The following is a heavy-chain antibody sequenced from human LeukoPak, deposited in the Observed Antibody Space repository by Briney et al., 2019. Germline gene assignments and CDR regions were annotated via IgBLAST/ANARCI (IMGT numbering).Heavy chain of an antibody. V-gene: IGHV4-59*08. D-gene: IGHD4-11*01. Sequence: SGTLSLTCTVSGGSICRHYWSWVRQPPGKGLEWIGYINYSGSTDYNPYLKSRVTMSVDTSKNQFSLKLSSVTAADTAVYYCVRSPTVTTRGDFWGQGTLVTVSP. CDR2: INYSGST. CDR1: GGSICRHY. CDR3: VRSPTVTTRGDF. J-gene: IGHJ4*02.